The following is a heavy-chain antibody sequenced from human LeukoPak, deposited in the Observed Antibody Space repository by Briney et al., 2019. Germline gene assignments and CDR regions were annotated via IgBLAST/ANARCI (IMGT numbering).Heavy chain of an antibody. J-gene: IGHJ4*02. Sequence: GASVKVSCKASGYTFTGYYMHWVRQAPGQGLEWMGWINPNSGGTNYAQKFQGRVTMTRDTSISTAYMELSRLRSDDTAVYYCARNGGYCSGGSCYSAHDYWGQGTLVTVSS. CDR3: ARNGGYCSGGSCYSAHDY. V-gene: IGHV1-2*02. D-gene: IGHD2-15*01. CDR2: INPNSGGT. CDR1: GYTFTGYY.